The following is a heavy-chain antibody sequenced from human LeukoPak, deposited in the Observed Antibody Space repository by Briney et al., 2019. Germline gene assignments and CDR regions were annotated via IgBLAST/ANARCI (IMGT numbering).Heavy chain of an antibody. Sequence: PGGSLRLSCAASGFTFRSYDMHWVRQVTGKCLEWVSAVGISGDTYYAGSVKGRFTISRENAKNSLYLQMNSLTAGDTAVYYCVRGGIQVSGIDEIDYWGQGTLVTVSS. V-gene: IGHV3-13*01. CDR1: GFTFRSYD. CDR3: VRGGIQVSGIDEIDY. CDR2: VGISGDT. J-gene: IGHJ4*02. D-gene: IGHD6-19*01.